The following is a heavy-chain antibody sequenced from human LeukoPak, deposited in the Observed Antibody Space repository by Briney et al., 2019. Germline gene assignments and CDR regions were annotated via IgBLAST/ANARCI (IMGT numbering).Heavy chain of an antibody. CDR2: ISWNSGSI. CDR3: AKDTSDGYNYGGFDY. CDR1: GFTFDDYA. Sequence: GGSLRLSCAASGFTFDDYAMHWVRQAPGKGLEWVSGISWNSGSIGYADSVKGRFTISRDNAKNSLYLQMNSLRAEDTALYYCAKDTSDGYNYGGFDYWGQGTLVTVSS. J-gene: IGHJ4*02. V-gene: IGHV3-9*01. D-gene: IGHD5-24*01.